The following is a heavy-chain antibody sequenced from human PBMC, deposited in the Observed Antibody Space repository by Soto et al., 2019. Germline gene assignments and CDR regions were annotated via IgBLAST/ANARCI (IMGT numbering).Heavy chain of an antibody. V-gene: IGHV1-24*01. Sequence: ASVKVSCKVSGYTLTELSMHWVRQAPGRGLEWMGGFDPEDGETIYAQKFQGRVTMTENTSTGTAYMELSSLRSEDTAVYYCARRITIFGVVNGVIDYWGQGTLVTVSS. D-gene: IGHD3-3*01. CDR2: FDPEDGET. J-gene: IGHJ4*02. CDR1: GYTLTELS. CDR3: ARRITIFGVVNGVIDY.